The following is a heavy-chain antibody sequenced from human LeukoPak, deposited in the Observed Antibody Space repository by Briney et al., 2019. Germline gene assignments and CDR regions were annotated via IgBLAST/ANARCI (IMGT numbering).Heavy chain of an antibody. D-gene: IGHD6-19*01. CDR3: ARSLTRAVAGYSVAFDP. J-gene: IGHJ5*02. CDR1: GYTFTGYY. Sequence: ASVKVSCKASGYTFTGYYMHWVRQAPGQGLEWMGWINPNSGGTNYAQKFQGRVTMTRDTSISTAYMELSRLRSDDTAVYYCARSLTRAVAGYSVAFDPWGQGTLVTVSS. V-gene: IGHV1-2*02. CDR2: INPNSGGT.